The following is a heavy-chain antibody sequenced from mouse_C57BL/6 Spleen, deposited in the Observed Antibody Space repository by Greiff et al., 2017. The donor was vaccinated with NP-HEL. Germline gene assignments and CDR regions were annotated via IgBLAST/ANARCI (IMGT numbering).Heavy chain of an antibody. J-gene: IGHJ4*01. Sequence: EVQLQQSGPELVKPGASVKMSCKASGYTFTDYNMHWVKQSHGKSLEWIGYINPNNGGTSYNQKFKGKATLTVNKSSSTAYMELRSLTSEDSAVYYCARSEIYGGYYAMDYWGQGTSVTVSS. D-gene: IGHD1-1*02. CDR1: GYTFTDYN. CDR3: ARSEIYGGYYAMDY. CDR2: INPNNGGT. V-gene: IGHV1-22*01.